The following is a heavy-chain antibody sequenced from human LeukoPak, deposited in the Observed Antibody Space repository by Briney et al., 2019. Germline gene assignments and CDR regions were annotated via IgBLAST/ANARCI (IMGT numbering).Heavy chain of an antibody. CDR3: ARETCITIFGVVIQTPSCYYYYMDV. J-gene: IGHJ6*03. D-gene: IGHD3-3*01. CDR1: GGSFSGYY. Sequence: SETLSLTCALYGGSFSGYYWSWIRQPPGKGLEWIGEINHSGSTNYNPSLKSRVTISVDTSKNQFSLKLSSVTAAVTAVYYCARETCITIFGVVIQTPSCYYYYMDVWGKGTTVTVSS. V-gene: IGHV4-34*01. CDR2: INHSGST.